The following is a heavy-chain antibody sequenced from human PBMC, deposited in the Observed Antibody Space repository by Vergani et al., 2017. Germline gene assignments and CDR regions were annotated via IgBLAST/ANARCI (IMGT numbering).Heavy chain of an antibody. J-gene: IGHJ4*02. D-gene: IGHD6-13*01. CDR1: GYTFTSYY. V-gene: IGHV1-46*03. CDR3: ASLYSSRGELAY. CDR2: INPSGGST. Sequence: QVQLVQSGAEVKKPGASVKVSCKASGYTFTSYYMHWVRQAPGQGLEWMGIINPSGGSTSYAQKFQGRVTMTRDTSTSTVYRELSSLRSEDTAVYYCASLYSSRGELAYWGQGTLVTVSS.